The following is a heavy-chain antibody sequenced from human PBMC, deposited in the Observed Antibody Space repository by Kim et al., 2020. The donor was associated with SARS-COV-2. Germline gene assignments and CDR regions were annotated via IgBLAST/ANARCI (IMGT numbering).Heavy chain of an antibody. CDR1: GGSFSGYY. D-gene: IGHD6-19*01. V-gene: IGHV4-34*01. CDR2: INHSGST. J-gene: IGHJ4*02. Sequence: SETLSLTCAVYGGSFSGYYWTCIRQPPGKGLEWIGEINHSGSTNYNPSLKSRVTISVDTSKNQFSLKLSSVTAADTAVYYCARAADKYSSGWYDYFDYWGQGTLVTVSS. CDR3: ARAADKYSSGWYDYFDY.